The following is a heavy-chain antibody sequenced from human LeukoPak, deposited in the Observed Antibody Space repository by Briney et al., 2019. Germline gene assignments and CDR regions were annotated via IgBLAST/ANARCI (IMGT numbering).Heavy chain of an antibody. CDR2: IYHSGGA. Sequence: SETLSLTCTVSGYSINNGYYWAWIRQPPGKGLECIGNIYHSGGAYYSPSLKSRVTISVDTSKSQFSLKLRSVTAADTAVYYCARFGIVGTTDVFDLWGQGTAVTVSS. CDR1: GYSINNGYY. CDR3: ARFGIVGTTDVFDL. D-gene: IGHD1-26*01. V-gene: IGHV4-38-2*02. J-gene: IGHJ3*01.